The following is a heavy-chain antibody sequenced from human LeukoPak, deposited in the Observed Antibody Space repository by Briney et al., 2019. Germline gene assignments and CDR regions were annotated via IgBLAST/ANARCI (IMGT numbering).Heavy chain of an antibody. CDR2: IYTGGSS. CDR3: ASAANWGSVGAFDM. D-gene: IGHD7-27*01. Sequence: PGGSLRLSCAASGFTVSSHYMSWVRQAPGKGLEWVSFIYTGGSSYYADSVKGRFTISRDNSRNTLYLQMNSLRAEDTAVYYCASAANWGSVGAFDMWGQGTMVTVSS. J-gene: IGHJ3*02. CDR1: GFTVSSHY. V-gene: IGHV3-53*01.